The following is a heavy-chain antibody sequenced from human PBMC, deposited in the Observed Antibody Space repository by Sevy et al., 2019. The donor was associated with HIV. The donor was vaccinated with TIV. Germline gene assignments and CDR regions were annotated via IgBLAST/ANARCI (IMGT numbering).Heavy chain of an antibody. CDR1: GYTFTGNY. J-gene: IGHJ4*02. CDR3: ARDKFSGFRSSWCFDC. Sequence: ASVKVSFKSSGYTFTGNYIHWVRQAPGQGLEWMGWINPNSGATNYAQKFRGRVTMTRDTSISTAYMEINSLTSGETALYYCARDKFSGFRSSWCFDCWGQGTLVTVSS. CDR2: INPNSGAT. D-gene: IGHD6-13*01. V-gene: IGHV1-2*02.